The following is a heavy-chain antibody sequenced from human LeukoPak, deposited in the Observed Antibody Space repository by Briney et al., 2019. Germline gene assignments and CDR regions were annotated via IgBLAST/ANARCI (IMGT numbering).Heavy chain of an antibody. CDR3: ASSYDSSGYPPTYFDY. J-gene: IGHJ4*02. D-gene: IGHD3-22*01. V-gene: IGHV4-30-2*01. CDR1: GGSISSGGYS. CDR2: IYHSGST. Sequence: PSETLSLTCTVSGGSISSGGYSWSWIRQPPGKGLEWIGYIYHSGSTYYNPSLESRVTISVDRSKNQFSLKLSSVTAADTAVYYCASSYDSSGYPPTYFDYWGQGTLVTVSS.